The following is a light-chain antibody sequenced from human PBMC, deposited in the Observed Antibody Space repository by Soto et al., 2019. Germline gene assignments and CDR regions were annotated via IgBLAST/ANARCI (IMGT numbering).Light chain of an antibody. V-gene: IGKV3-20*01. J-gene: IGKJ2*01. CDR3: QQQGT. Sequence: EIVLTQSPGTLSLSPGERATLSCRASEFLSSSYLVWYQQKPGQAPRLLIYAASRRATGITGRFSGIGSAIEYTLTINTLEPEDCAVYDCQQQGTFGQGTKLEIK. CDR1: EFLSSSY. CDR2: AAS.